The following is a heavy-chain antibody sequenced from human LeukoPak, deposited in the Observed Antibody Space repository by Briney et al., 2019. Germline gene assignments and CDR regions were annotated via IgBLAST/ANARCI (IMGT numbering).Heavy chain of an antibody. Sequence: GRSLRLSCAASGFTFSSYSMNWVRQAPGKGLEWVSPISSSSSYIYYADSVKGRFTISRDNAKNSLYLQMNSLRAEDTAVYYCASWYYYDSSGYYQDYWGQGTLVTVSS. V-gene: IGHV3-21*01. J-gene: IGHJ4*02. D-gene: IGHD3-22*01. CDR3: ASWYYYDSSGYYQDY. CDR2: ISSSSSYI. CDR1: GFTFSSYS.